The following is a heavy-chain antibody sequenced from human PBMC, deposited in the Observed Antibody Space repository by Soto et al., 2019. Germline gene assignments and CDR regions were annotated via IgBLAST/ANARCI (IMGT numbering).Heavy chain of an antibody. V-gene: IGHV4-39*01. D-gene: IGHD3-22*01. CDR3: ARRYYDSSGYYFYAFDI. CDR2: IYYSGST. J-gene: IGHJ3*02. Sequence: PSETLSLTCTVSGGSISSSSYYWGWIRQPPGKGLEWIGSIYYSGSTYYNPSLKSRVTISVDTSKNQFSLKLSSVTAADTAVYYCARRYYDSSGYYFYAFDIWGQGTMVTVS. CDR1: GGSISSSSYY.